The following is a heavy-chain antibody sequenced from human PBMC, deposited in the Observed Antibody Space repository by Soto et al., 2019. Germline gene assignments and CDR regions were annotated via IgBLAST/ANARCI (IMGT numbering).Heavy chain of an antibody. V-gene: IGHV5-51*01. D-gene: IGHD6-6*01. J-gene: IGHJ6*02. CDR2: IYPGDSDT. CDR1: GYSFTSYW. CDR3: ARLIAARYYYYYGMDV. Sequence: PGESLKISCKGSGYSFTSYWIGWVRQMPGKGLEWMGIIYPGDSDTRYSPSFQGQVTISADKSISTAYLQWSSLKASDTAMYYCARLIAARYYYYYGMDVWGQGTTVTVSS.